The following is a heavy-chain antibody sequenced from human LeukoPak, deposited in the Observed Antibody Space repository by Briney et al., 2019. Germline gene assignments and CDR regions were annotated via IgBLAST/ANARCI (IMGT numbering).Heavy chain of an antibody. Sequence: ASVNVSCKASRYTFTGYYMHWVRQAPGQGLEGMGWINPNSGGTNYAQKFQGRVTMTRDTSISTAYMELSRLRSDDTAVYYCARGIHYYDSSSLNYWGQGTLVSVSS. D-gene: IGHD3-22*01. CDR1: RYTFTGYY. V-gene: IGHV1-2*02. CDR3: ARGIHYYDSSSLNY. J-gene: IGHJ4*02. CDR2: INPNSGGT.